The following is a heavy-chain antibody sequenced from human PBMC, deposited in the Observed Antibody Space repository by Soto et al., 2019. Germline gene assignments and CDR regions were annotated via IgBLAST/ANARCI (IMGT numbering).Heavy chain of an antibody. D-gene: IGHD3-22*01. CDR2: IIPIFGTA. CDR3: ARGKTYYYDSSGYYYGDTYFDY. CDR1: GGTFSSYA. V-gene: IGHV1-69*01. J-gene: IGHJ4*02. Sequence: KVACQASGGTFSSYAISWGRQAPGEGLEWVGGIIPIFGTANYAQKFQGRVTITADESTSTAYMELSSLRSEDTAVYYCARGKTYYYDSSGYYYGDTYFDYWGQGTLVTVSS.